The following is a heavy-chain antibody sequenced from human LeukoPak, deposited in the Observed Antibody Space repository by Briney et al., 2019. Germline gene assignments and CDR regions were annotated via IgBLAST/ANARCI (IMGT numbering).Heavy chain of an antibody. V-gene: IGHV4-59*01. CDR3: ATDGRLGDTMRARSLPFN. J-gene: IGHJ4*02. D-gene: IGHD3-10*01. CDR1: GGSIRSYY. Sequence: SETLSLTCTVSGGSIRSYYWSWIRQPPGKGLEWIGYIDYSGDTNYNPSLKSRVTISVDTSKNQFSLKLSSVTAADTAVYYCATDGRLGDTMRARSLPFNWGQGTLVTVSS. CDR2: IDYSGDT.